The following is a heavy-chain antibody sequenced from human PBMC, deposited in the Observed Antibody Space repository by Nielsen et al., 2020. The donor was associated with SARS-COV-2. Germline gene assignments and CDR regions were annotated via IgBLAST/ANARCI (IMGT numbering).Heavy chain of an antibody. CDR2: IRSKAYGGTT. J-gene: IGHJ4*02. CDR3: TRHDFWSGYYFDY. D-gene: IGHD3-3*01. CDR1: GFTFGDYA. Sequence: GGSLRLSCTPSGFTFGDYAMSWFRQAPGKGLEWVGFIRSKAYGGTTEYAASVKGRFTISRDDSKSIAYLQMNSLKTEDTAVYYCTRHDFWSGYYFDYWGQGTLVTVSS. V-gene: IGHV3-49*03.